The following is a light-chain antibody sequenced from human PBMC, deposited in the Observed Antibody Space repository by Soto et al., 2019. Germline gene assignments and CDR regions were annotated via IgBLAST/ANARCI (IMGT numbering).Light chain of an antibody. Sequence: DIQMTQSPSSLSASVGARVTITCRASQGISNYLAWYQQKPGKVPKLLIYAASTLQSGVPSRFSGSGSGTDFTLTISSLQPEDVATYYCQKYNSAPPFTFCPGTKVDIK. J-gene: IGKJ3*01. CDR3: QKYNSAPPFT. CDR2: AAS. CDR1: QGISNY. V-gene: IGKV1-27*01.